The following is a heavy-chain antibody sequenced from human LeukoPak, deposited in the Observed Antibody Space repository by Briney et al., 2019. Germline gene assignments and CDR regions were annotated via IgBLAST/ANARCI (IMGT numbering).Heavy chain of an antibody. CDR1: GYTFTSYD. D-gene: IGHD3-22*01. Sequence: GGPVKVSCKASGYTFTSYDINWVRQATGQGLEWMGWMNPNSGNTGYAQKFQGRITITGNTSIRTAYMELSSLRSEDTAVYYCARLFQRNELNYYDSSGYSLGYWGQGTLVTVSS. CDR2: MNPNSGNT. V-gene: IGHV1-8*03. CDR3: ARLFQRNELNYYDSSGYSLGY. J-gene: IGHJ4*02.